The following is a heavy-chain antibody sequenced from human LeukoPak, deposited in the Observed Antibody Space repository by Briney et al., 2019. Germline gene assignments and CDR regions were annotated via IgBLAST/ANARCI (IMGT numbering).Heavy chain of an antibody. CDR2: ISSSGSTI. CDR1: GFTFSDYY. J-gene: IGHJ4*02. V-gene: IGHV3-11*01. CDR3: AKDPGVYGSGSYPTYFDY. D-gene: IGHD3-10*01. Sequence: KPGGSLRLSCAASGFTFSDYYMSWIRQAPGKGLEWVSYISSSGSTIYYADSVKGRFTFSRDNSKNTLYLQMNSLRAEDTAVYYCAKDPGVYGSGSYPTYFDYWGQGTLVTVSS.